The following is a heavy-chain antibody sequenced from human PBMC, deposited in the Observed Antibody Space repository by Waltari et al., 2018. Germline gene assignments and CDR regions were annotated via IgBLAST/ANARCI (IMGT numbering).Heavy chain of an antibody. CDR3: ARDNNYRIDY. J-gene: IGHJ4*02. V-gene: IGHV3-74*01. CDR1: GFTFSSFW. CDR2: INGGESTI. Sequence: EVQLVESGGGLVQPGGSLRLPCAASGFTFSSFWMYWVRQAPGKGLVYVLRINGGESTIGYAESVKGLFTISRYNAKNTLVLQMNILRAEDTAVYYCARDNNYRIDYWGQGTLVTVSS. D-gene: IGHD4-4*01.